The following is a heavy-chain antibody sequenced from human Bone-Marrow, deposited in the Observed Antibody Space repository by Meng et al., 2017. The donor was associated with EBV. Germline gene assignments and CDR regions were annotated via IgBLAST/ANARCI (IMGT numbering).Heavy chain of an antibody. CDR3: AHRRDYSYFDY. J-gene: IGHJ4*02. CDR1: GFSLSTPGVG. CDR2: IYWDDDK. Sequence: LKASGPTLVQPTQTLTLTCTFSGFSLSTPGVGVGWIRQPPGEALEWLAVIYWDDDKRYSPSLKSRLTITKDTSKQQVVLTMTNMDPVDTATYYCAHRRDYSYFDYWGQGTLVTVPS. D-gene: IGHD2-21*01. V-gene: IGHV2-5*02.